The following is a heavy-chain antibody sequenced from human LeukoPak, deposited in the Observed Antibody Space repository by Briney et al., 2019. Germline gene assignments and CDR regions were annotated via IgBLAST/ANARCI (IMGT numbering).Heavy chain of an antibody. CDR1: GGSFSGYY. Sequence: PSETLSLTCAVYGGSFSGYYWSWIRQPPGKGLEWIGEINHSGSTNYNPSLKSRVTISVDTSKNQFSLKLSSVTAADTAVYYCARVLIADNYDKYSSSWSIYPAPSKYNWFDPWGQGTLVTVSS. D-gene: IGHD6-13*01. CDR2: INHSGST. CDR3: ARVLIADNYDKYSSSWSIYPAPSKYNWFDP. V-gene: IGHV4-34*01. J-gene: IGHJ5*02.